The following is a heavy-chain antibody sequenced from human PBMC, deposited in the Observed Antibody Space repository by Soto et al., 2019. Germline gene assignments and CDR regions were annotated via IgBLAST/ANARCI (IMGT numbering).Heavy chain of an antibody. D-gene: IGHD3-3*01. CDR3: ARDRRDQTIFGMVGYFDL. J-gene: IGHJ2*01. CDR2: IVPIFGTK. CDR1: GGSFSSHA. Sequence: QVQLVQSGAEVKKPGSSVKVSCKPSGGSFSSHAVSWVRQAPGQGLEWVGGIVPIFGTKNYAEKFQGRVTITADKSTSTVYMDLSSLKSEDTAVYFCARDRRDQTIFGMVGYFDLWGRVTLVSVSS. V-gene: IGHV1-69*06.